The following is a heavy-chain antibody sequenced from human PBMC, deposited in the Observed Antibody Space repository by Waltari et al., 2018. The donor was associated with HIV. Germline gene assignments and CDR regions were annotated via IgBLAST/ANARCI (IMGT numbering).Heavy chain of an antibody. D-gene: IGHD2-2*01. CDR3: ARGFYCSSTSCPNWFDP. V-gene: IGHV1-2*02. J-gene: IGHJ5*02. CDR2: INPNSGGT. CDR1: GYTFTGYY. Sequence: QVQLVQSGAEVKKPGASVKVSCKASGYTFTGYYMHWVRQAPGQGLEWMGWINPNSGGTNYAQKFQGRVTMTRDTSISTAYMELSRLRSDDTAVYYCARGFYCSSTSCPNWFDPWGQGTLVTVSS.